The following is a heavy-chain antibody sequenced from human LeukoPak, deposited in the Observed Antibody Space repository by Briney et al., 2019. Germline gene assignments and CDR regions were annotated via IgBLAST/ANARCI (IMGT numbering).Heavy chain of an antibody. V-gene: IGHV3-49*04. D-gene: IGHD5-18*01. Sequence: GWSLTLSRTASGFIYVDYAMSWVRQAPGKGLEWVGFISSKTYGGTTVYAPSVKGRFTISRDDSKSIAYLQMNSLKTEDTAVYYCTWGKGSYGYWGQGTLVTVSS. CDR1: GFIYVDYA. CDR3: TWGKGSYGY. CDR2: ISSKTYGGTT. J-gene: IGHJ4*02.